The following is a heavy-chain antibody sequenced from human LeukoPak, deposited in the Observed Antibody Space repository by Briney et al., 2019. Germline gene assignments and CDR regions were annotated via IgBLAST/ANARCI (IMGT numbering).Heavy chain of an antibody. J-gene: IGHJ4*02. CDR2: ISSGGTTI. V-gene: IGHV3-48*03. D-gene: IGHD2/OR15-2a*01. CDR3: TRGLVL. CDR1: GFTFSEFE. Sequence: PGGSLRLSCAASGFTFSEFEMNWVRQAPGKGLEWVSDISSGGTTIFYADSVKGRFTISRDNAKNSLYLQMNSLRDEDTAIYYCTRGLVLWGQGALVTASS.